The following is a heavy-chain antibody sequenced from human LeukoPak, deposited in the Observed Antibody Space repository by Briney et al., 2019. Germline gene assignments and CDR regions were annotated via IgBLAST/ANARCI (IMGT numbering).Heavy chain of an antibody. J-gene: IGHJ5*02. CDR3: ARQGGGSSPSYP. CDR1: GGSFSAYY. CDR2: INHSGSA. V-gene: IGHV4-34*01. Sequence: PSETLSLTCAVSGGSFSAYYWTWIRQPPGKGLEWIGEINHSGSANYNPSLKSRVTISLDTSKNQFSLKLSSVTAADTAVYYCARQGGGSSPSYPWGQGTLVTVSS. D-gene: IGHD6-13*01.